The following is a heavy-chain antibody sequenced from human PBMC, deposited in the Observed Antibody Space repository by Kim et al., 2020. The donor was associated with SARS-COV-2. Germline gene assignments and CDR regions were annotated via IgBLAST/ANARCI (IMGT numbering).Heavy chain of an antibody. CDR3: ARDPGCTNGVCYTLGEYYYYYYGMDV. V-gene: IGHV4-61*02. CDR1: GGSISSGSYY. Sequence: SETLSLTCTVSGGSISSGSYYWSWIRQPAGKGLEWIGRIYTSGSTNYNPSLKSRVTISVDTSKNQFSLKLSSVTAADTAVYYCARDPGCTNGVCYTLGEYYYYYYGMDVWGQGTTVTVSS. D-gene: IGHD2-8*01. CDR2: IYTSGST. J-gene: IGHJ6*02.